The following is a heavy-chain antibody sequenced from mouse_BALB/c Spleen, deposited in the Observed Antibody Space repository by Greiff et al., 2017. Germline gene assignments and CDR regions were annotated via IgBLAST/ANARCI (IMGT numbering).Heavy chain of an antibody. CDR2: ISSGGGST. CDR3: ARQGGWLLRYYFDY. J-gene: IGHJ2*01. V-gene: IGHV5-12-1*01. Sequence: EVKVVESGGGLVKPGGSLKLSCAASGFAFSSYDMSWVRQTPEKRLEWVAYISSGGGSTYYPDTVKGRFTISRDNAKNTLYLQMSSLKSEDTAMYYCARQGGWLLRYYFDYWGQGTTLTVAA. D-gene: IGHD2-3*01. CDR1: GFAFSSYD.